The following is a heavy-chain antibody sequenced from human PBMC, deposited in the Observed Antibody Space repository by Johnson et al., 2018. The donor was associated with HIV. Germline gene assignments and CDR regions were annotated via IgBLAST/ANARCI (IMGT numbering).Heavy chain of an antibody. CDR3: ASVVVVVDVHDAFDM. D-gene: IGHD2-15*01. J-gene: IGHJ3*02. CDR2: INHDVSEK. CDR1: GFTLSNAW. V-gene: IGHV3-7*01. Sequence: VQLVESGGCLVKPGGSLRLSCAASGFTLSNAWMSWVRQAPGKGLEWVGNINHDVSEKYYVGSVKGRFTISRDNSKNTLYVQMNSLRPEDTAVYYCASVVVVVDVHDAFDMWGQGTMVTVSS.